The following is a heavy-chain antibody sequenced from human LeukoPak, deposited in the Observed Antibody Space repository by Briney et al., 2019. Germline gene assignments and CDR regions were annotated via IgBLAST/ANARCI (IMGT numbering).Heavy chain of an antibody. CDR3: AREAGWELPHDY. CDR2: INHSGST. CDR1: GGSFSGYY. J-gene: IGHJ4*02. Sequence: SETLSLTCAVYGGSFSGYYWSWIRQPPGKGLEWIGEINHSGSTNYNPSLKSRVTISVDTSKNQFSLKLSSVTAADTAVYYCAREAGWELPHDYWGQGTLVTVSS. V-gene: IGHV4-34*01. D-gene: IGHD1-26*01.